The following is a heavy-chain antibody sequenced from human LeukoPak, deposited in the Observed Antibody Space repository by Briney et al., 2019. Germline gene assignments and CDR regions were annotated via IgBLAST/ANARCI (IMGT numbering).Heavy chain of an antibody. CDR1: GFTFSDYY. CDR3: ASDITYCGGDCYPRGYFQH. D-gene: IGHD2-21*02. Sequence: PGGSLRLSCAASGFTFSDYYMSWIRQAPGKGLEWVSYISSSGSTIYYADSVKGRFTISRDNAKNSLYLQMNILRAEDTAVYYCASDITYCGGDCYPRGYFQHWGQGTLVTVSS. J-gene: IGHJ1*01. V-gene: IGHV3-11*01. CDR2: ISSSGSTI.